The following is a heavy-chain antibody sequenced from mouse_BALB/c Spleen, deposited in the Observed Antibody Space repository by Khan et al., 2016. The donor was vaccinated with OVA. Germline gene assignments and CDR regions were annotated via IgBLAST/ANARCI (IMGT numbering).Heavy chain of an antibody. D-gene: IGHD3-3*01. Sequence: VQLQQSGPELMKPGASVNISCKASGYSFTTYYIHWVKQSRGKSLEWIGYIDPFSTGTDYNQKFKGQATLTVDKSSNAAYMHLSSLTSEDSAVYYCARGTFDYWDQGTLVTVSA. CDR3: ARGTFDY. V-gene: IGHV1S135*01. J-gene: IGHJ3*01. CDR2: IDPFSTGT. CDR1: GYSFTTYY.